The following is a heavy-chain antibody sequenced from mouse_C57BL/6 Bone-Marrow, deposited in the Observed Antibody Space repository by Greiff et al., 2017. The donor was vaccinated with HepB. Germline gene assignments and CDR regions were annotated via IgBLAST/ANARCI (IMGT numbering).Heavy chain of an antibody. CDR2: IHPNSGST. V-gene: IGHV1-64*01. D-gene: IGHD2-4*01. CDR1: GYTFTSYW. Sequence: QVQLQQPGAELVKPGASVKLSCKASGYTFTSYWMHWVKQSPGQGLEWIGMIHPNSGSTNYNEKFKSKATLTVDKSSSTAYMQLSSLTSEDSAVYYCSIYYDYDGFAYWGQGTLVTVSA. CDR3: SIYYDYDGFAY. J-gene: IGHJ3*01.